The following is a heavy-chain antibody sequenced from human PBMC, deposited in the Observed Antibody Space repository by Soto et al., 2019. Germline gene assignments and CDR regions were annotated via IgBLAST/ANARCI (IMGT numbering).Heavy chain of an antibody. J-gene: IGHJ4*02. D-gene: IGHD6-19*01. Sequence: ASVKVSCKASGYTFTSYAMHWVRQAPGQRLEWMGWINAGNGNTKYSQKFQGRVTITRDTSASTAYMELSSLRSEDTAVYYCARAPSSGWHLSSYDGYWGQGTLVTVSS. V-gene: IGHV1-3*01. CDR1: GYTFTSYA. CDR2: INAGNGNT. CDR3: ARAPSSGWHLSSYDGY.